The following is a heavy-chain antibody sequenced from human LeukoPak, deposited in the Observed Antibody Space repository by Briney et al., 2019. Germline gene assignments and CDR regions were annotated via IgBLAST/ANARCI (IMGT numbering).Heavy chain of an antibody. J-gene: IGHJ4*02. CDR2: IKPDGYDK. CDR1: GFTFSSYW. CDR3: ARALYNHGWFPDYFDY. Sequence: GGSLRLSCAASGFTFSSYWMGWVREAPGKGLEWVANIKPDGYDKYYVDSLKGRFTISRDNAENSLFLQMDSLRAEDTAVYYCARALYNHGWFPDYFDYWGQGTLVTVLS. D-gene: IGHD1-14*01. V-gene: IGHV3-7*01.